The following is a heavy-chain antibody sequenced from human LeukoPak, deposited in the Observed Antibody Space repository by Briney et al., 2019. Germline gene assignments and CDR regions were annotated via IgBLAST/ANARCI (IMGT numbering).Heavy chain of an antibody. V-gene: IGHV4-39*07. CDR3: ARASCGGGTCYDSRGWFNP. J-gene: IGHJ5*02. CDR2: IYFSGST. Sequence: SETLSLTCTVSSGSISYSNSYWGWIRQPPGKGREWIGNIYFSGSTYYKQSLKSRVTISVDTSKNQFSLKLRSVTAADTAVYYCARASCGGGTCYDSRGWFNPWGQGNLVTVSS. CDR1: SGSISYSNSY. D-gene: IGHD2-15*01.